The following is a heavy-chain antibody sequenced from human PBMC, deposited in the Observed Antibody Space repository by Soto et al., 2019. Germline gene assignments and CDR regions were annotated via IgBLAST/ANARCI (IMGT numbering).Heavy chain of an antibody. V-gene: IGHV3-23*01. CDR1: GITFSNYA. Sequence: TGGSLRLSCAASGITFSNYAMSWVRQALGQGLEWVSAISGSGASTYYADFVKSRFTISRDNSKKTRYLQMNSLRAEEKAIYYCVIFCSSTNCYVYGVNVWGQGTTVTVSS. D-gene: IGHD2-2*01. CDR2: ISGSGAST. CDR3: VIFCSSTNCYVYGVNV. J-gene: IGHJ6*02.